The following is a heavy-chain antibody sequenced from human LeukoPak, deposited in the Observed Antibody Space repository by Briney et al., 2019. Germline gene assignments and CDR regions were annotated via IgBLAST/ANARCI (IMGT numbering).Heavy chain of an antibody. J-gene: IGHJ4*02. Sequence: PGGSLRLSCAASGFTFSSYAMHWVRQGPGKGLEWVAVISYDGSNKYYADSVKGRFTISRDNSKNTLYLQMNSLRAEDTAMYYCAKKGYYASGSYFDYWGQGTLVTVSS. V-gene: IGHV3-30*04. D-gene: IGHD3-10*01. CDR2: ISYDGSNK. CDR1: GFTFSSYA. CDR3: AKKGYYASGSYFDY.